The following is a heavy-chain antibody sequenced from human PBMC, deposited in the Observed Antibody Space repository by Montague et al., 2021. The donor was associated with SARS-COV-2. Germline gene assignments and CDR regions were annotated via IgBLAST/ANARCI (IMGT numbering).Heavy chain of an antibody. Sequence: SETLSLTCAVYGGSFSGYYWIWIRQPPGKGLEWIGEINHSGSTNYNPSLKSRVTISVDTSKNQFSLELCSVTAADTAVYYCARGRTLNYYYCMDVWDKGTTVTVSS. CDR3: ARGRTLNYYYCMDV. D-gene: IGHD2-15*01. CDR2: INHSGST. CDR1: GGSFSGYY. J-gene: IGHJ6*03. V-gene: IGHV4-34*01.